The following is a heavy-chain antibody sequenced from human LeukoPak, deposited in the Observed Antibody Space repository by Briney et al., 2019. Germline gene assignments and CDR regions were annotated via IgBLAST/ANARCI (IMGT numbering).Heavy chain of an antibody. V-gene: IGHV3-21*01. Sequence: PGGSLRLSCAASGFTFSSYSMNWVRQAPGKGLEWVSYISSSSHYIYYADSVKGRFTISRDNAKNSLYLQMNSLRAEDTAVYYCARDSSSTQQLWFVYWGQGTLVTVFS. D-gene: IGHD5-18*01. J-gene: IGHJ4*02. CDR3: ARDSSSTQQLWFVY. CDR1: GFTFSSYS. CDR2: ISSSSHYI.